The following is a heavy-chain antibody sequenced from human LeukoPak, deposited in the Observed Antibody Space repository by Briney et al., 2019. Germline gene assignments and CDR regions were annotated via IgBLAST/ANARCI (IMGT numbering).Heavy chain of an antibody. D-gene: IGHD4-11*01. CDR1: GFTFSSYW. CDR3: ARDLTTVIAHVLYFDS. CDR2: MNQDGSEK. Sequence: GGSLRLSCAASGFTFSSYWMSWVRQAPGKGLEWVANMNQDGSEKYYVDSVKGRFTISRDNSKNTLYPQMNSLRAEDTAVYYCARDLTTVIAHVLYFDSWGQGTLVTVSS. J-gene: IGHJ4*02. V-gene: IGHV3-7*01.